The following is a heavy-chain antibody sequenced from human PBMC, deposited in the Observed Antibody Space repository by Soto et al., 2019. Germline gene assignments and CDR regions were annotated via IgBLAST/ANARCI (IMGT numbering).Heavy chain of an antibody. CDR2: STSSGNTI. D-gene: IGHD3-16*01. V-gene: IGHV3-48*02. CDR1: GFTFSGFT. Sequence: GGSLRLSCAASGFTFSGFTMNWVRQAPGKGLEWISYSTSSGNTIYYADSVKGRFTISRGNAKNSLYLQMNSLRDEDTAVYYCARAWGTHPSYYFDYWGQGNLVTVSS. CDR3: ARAWGTHPSYYFDY. J-gene: IGHJ4*02.